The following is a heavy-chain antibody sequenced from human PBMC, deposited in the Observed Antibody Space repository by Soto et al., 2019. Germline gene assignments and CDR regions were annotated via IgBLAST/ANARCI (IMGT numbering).Heavy chain of an antibody. D-gene: IGHD3-10*01. CDR3: AREVGYYGSGSYYYSPGYFDY. CDR1: GFTFSSYA. CDR2: ISYDGSNK. J-gene: IGHJ4*02. V-gene: IGHV3-30-3*01. Sequence: PGGSLRLSCAASGFTFSSYAMHWVRQAPGKGLEWVAVISYDGSNKYYADSVKGRFTISRDNSKNTLYLQMNSLRAEDTAVYYCAREVGYYGSGSYYYSPGYFDYWGQGT.